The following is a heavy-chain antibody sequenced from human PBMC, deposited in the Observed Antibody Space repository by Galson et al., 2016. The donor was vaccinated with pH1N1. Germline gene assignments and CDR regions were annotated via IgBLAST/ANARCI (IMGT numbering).Heavy chain of an antibody. CDR3: ARARESSGYYLGSDAFDI. Sequence: SVKVSCKASGYTFTSDFMHWVRQATGQGLEWMGMLNPTGGSRIYAQKFQGRVTMTRDTSTSTVYMELSSLGSEDTAVYYCARARESSGYYLGSDAFDIWGQGTMVTVSS. D-gene: IGHD3-22*01. CDR1: GYTFTSDF. V-gene: IGHV1-46*01. CDR2: LNPTGGSR. J-gene: IGHJ3*02.